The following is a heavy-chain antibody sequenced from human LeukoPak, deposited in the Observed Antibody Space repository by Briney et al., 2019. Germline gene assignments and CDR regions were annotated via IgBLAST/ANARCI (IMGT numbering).Heavy chain of an antibody. Sequence: SGTLCLTCTVSGGSISGGTYCWSWVRQPAGKGLEWIGRVYTSGSTNYNPSLRSRFTISGDTSKSQFSLKLSSVTAADTAVYYRARGGHLNYFYYYMDVWGKGTTVTVSS. CDR1: GGSISGGTYC. V-gene: IGHV4-61*02. J-gene: IGHJ6*03. CDR2: VYTSGST. CDR3: ARGGHLNYFYYYMDV. D-gene: IGHD3-10*01.